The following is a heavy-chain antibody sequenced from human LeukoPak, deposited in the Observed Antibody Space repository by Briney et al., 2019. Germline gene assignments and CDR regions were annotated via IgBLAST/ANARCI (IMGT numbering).Heavy chain of an antibody. V-gene: IGHV3-53*01. D-gene: IGHD3-22*01. Sequence: PGGSLRLSCAASGFTVSSNYMSWVRQAPGKGLEWVSVIYSGGSTYYADSVKGRFTTSRDNSKNTLYLQMNSLRAEDTAVYYCARGDSSGYYYFDYWGQGTLVTVSS. CDR2: IYSGGST. CDR3: ARGDSSGYYYFDY. J-gene: IGHJ4*02. CDR1: GFTVSSNY.